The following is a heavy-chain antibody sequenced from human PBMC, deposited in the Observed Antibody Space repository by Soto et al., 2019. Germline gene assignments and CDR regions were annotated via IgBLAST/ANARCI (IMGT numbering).Heavy chain of an antibody. V-gene: IGHV3-7*01. CDR3: GFGTSSDV. CDR1: GFTFTTYW. Sequence: GGSLRLSCAASGFTFTTYWMSWVRQAPGKGPEWVACINQDGSEKYYVDSVQGRFTISRDNAKNSLYLQMNGLRAEDTAIYHCGFGTSSDVWGKGTTVT. D-gene: IGHD2-2*01. CDR2: INQDGSEK. J-gene: IGHJ6*03.